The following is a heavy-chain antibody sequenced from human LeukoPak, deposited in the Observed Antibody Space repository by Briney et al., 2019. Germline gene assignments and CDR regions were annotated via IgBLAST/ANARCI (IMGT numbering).Heavy chain of an antibody. CDR2: ISYDGSNK. D-gene: IGHD1-26*01. J-gene: IGHJ5*02. Sequence: GGSLRLSCAASGFTFSSYSMNWVRQAPGKGLEWVAVISYDGSNKYYADSVKGRFTISRDNSKNTLYLQMNSLRAEDTAVYYCARALGATFRTHFDPWGQGTLVTVSS. CDR3: ARALGATFRTHFDP. V-gene: IGHV3-30*03. CDR1: GFTFSSYS.